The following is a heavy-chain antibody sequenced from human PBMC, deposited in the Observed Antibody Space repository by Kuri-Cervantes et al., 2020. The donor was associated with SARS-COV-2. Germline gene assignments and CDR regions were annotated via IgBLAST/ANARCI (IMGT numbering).Heavy chain of an antibody. CDR3: ARVTTVTEGY. Sequence: GESLKISCAASGLTFSSYWMNWVRQAPGKGLEWVSSISSSSSYIYYADSVKGRFTISRDNAKNSLYLQMNSLRAEDTAVYYCARVTTVTEGYWGQGTLVTVSS. D-gene: IGHD4-11*01. CDR2: ISSSSSYI. V-gene: IGHV3-21*01. J-gene: IGHJ4*02. CDR1: GLTFSSYW.